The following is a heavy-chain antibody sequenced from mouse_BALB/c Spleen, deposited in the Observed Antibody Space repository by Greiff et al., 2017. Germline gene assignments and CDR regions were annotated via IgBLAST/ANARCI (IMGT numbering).Heavy chain of an antibody. D-gene: IGHD2-1*01. CDR1: GYSFTSYW. V-gene: IGHV1S127*01. Sequence: QVHVKQSGPQLVRPGASVKISCKASGYSFTSYWMHWVKQRPGQGLEWIGMIDPSDSETRLNQKFKDKATLTVDKSSSTAYMQLSSPTSEDSAVYYCAREEYGNYPAYWGQGTLVTVSA. J-gene: IGHJ3*01. CDR2: IDPSDSET. CDR3: AREEYGNYPAY.